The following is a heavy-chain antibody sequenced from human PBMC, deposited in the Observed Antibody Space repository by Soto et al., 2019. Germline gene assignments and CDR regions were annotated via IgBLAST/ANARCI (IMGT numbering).Heavy chain of an antibody. J-gene: IGHJ5*02. V-gene: IGHV3-74*01. D-gene: IGHD2-2*02. Sequence: EVQLVESGGGLVQPGGSLRLSCAASRFTFSSYWMHWVRQTPGKGLVWVSRINSDGSITSYADSVKGRFTISRDNDKNTMYLQMNSLRAEDTAVYYCARDPGGCSSTSCYRGWFDPWGQGTLVTVSS. CDR2: INSDGSIT. CDR3: ARDPGGCSSTSCYRGWFDP. CDR1: RFTFSSYW.